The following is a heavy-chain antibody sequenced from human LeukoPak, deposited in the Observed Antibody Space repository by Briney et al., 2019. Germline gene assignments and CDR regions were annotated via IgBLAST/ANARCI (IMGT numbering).Heavy chain of an antibody. CDR2: IIPIFGTA. Sequence: SVKVSCKASGGTFSSYAISWVRQAPGQGLEWMGGIIPIFGTANYAQKFQGRVTMTTDTSTSTAYMELRSLRSDDTAVYYCARGYGALYWGQGTLVTVSS. CDR3: ARGYGALY. D-gene: IGHD4-17*01. J-gene: IGHJ4*02. V-gene: IGHV1-69*05. CDR1: GGTFSSYA.